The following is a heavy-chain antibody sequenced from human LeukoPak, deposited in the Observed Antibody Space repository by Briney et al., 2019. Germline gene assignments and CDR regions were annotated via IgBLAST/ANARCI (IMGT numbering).Heavy chain of an antibody. D-gene: IGHD3-22*01. Sequence: PGGSLRLSCAASGFTFSDYFMSWIRQAPGKGLEWLSHISSSGTGYYTDSVKGRATISRDNAKNSLYLQMNSLRAEDTAVYYCAKDSTHYRVWDNYDSAGLTYWGQGTLVTVSS. J-gene: IGHJ4*02. CDR2: ISSSGTG. CDR3: AKDSTHYRVWDNYDSAGLTY. CDR1: GFTFSDYF. V-gene: IGHV3-11*04.